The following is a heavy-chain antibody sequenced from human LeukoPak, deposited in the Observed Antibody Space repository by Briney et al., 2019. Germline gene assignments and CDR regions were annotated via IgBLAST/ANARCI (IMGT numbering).Heavy chain of an antibody. D-gene: IGHD3-16*01. CDR1: GGSISSYY. J-gene: IGHJ3*02. CDR2: IYYSGST. Sequence: SETLSLTCTVSGGSISSYYWSWIRQPPGKGLEWIGYIYYSGSTNYNPSLKSRVTISVDTSKNQFSLKLSSVTAADTAVYYCARHFGGARSSAFDIWGQGTMVTVSS. CDR3: ARHFGGARSSAFDI. V-gene: IGHV4-59*08.